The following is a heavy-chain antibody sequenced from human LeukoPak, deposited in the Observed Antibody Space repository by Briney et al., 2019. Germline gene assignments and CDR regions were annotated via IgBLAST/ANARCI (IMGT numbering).Heavy chain of an antibody. CDR3: ATNYHDSSGYYNSFDY. D-gene: IGHD3-22*01. Sequence: KPSETLSLTCTVSGGSISSGGYYWSWIRQHPGKGLEWIGYIYYSGSTYYNPSLKSRVTISVDTSKNQFSLKLSSVTAADTAVYYCATNYHDSSGYYNSFDYWGQGTLVTVSS. CDR1: GGSISSGGYY. V-gene: IGHV4-31*03. J-gene: IGHJ4*02. CDR2: IYYSGST.